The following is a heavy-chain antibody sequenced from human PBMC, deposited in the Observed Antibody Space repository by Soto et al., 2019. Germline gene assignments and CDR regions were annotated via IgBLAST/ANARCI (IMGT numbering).Heavy chain of an antibody. V-gene: IGHV1-69*13. CDR3: ASLRADYGGNSVLGWFDP. Sequence: SVKVSCKASGGTFSSYAISWVRQAPGQGPEWMGGIIPIFGTANYAQKFQGRVTITADESTSTAYMELSSLRSEDTAVYYCASLRADYGGNSVLGWFDPWGQGTLVTVSS. CDR1: GGTFSSYA. CDR2: IIPIFGTA. D-gene: IGHD4-17*01. J-gene: IGHJ5*02.